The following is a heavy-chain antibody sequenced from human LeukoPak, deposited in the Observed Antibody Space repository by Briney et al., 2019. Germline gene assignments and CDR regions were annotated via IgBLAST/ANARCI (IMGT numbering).Heavy chain of an antibody. V-gene: IGHV3-23*01. Sequence: PGGSLRLSYAASGFTFSSYAMSWVRQAPGKGLEWVSAISGSGGSTYYADSVKGRLTISRDNSKNTLYLQMNSLRAEDTAVYYCAKSVAGTWSHYFDYWGQGTLVTVSS. CDR3: AKSVAGTWSHYFDY. CDR2: ISGSGGST. D-gene: IGHD6-19*01. CDR1: GFTFSSYA. J-gene: IGHJ4*02.